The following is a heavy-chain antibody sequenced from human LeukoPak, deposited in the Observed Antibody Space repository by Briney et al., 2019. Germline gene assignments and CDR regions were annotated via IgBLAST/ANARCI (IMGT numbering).Heavy chain of an antibody. D-gene: IGHD3-10*01. J-gene: IGHJ3*02. V-gene: IGHV3-53*01. CDR3: ASPGWEYGSGSDNDAFDI. CDR2: IYSGGST. CDR1: GFTVSSNY. Sequence: GGSLRLSCAASGFTVSSNYMSWVRQAPGRGLEWVSVIYSGGSTYYADSVKGRFTISRDNSKNTLYLQMNSLRAEDTAVYYCASPGWEYGSGSDNDAFDIWGQGTMVTVSS.